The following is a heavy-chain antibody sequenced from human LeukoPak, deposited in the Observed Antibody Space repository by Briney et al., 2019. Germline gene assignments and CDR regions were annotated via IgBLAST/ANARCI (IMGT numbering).Heavy chain of an antibody. CDR3: ARTSGDYGDPDHFDY. D-gene: IGHD4-17*01. J-gene: IGHJ4*02. CDR1: GGSISSYY. Sequence: PSETLSLTCTVSGGSISSYYWSWIRQPPGKGLEWVGYIYYSGSTNYNPSLKSRVTISVDTSKNQFSLKLSSVTAADTAVYYCARTSGDYGDPDHFDYWGQGTLVTVSS. CDR2: IYYSGST. V-gene: IGHV4-59*01.